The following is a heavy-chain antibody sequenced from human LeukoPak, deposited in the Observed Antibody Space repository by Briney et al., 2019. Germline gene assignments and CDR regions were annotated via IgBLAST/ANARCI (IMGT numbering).Heavy chain of an antibody. CDR3: ARRTTVVTPNAFDI. CDR1: GGSISSSSYY. V-gene: IGHV4-39*01. CDR2: IYYSGST. D-gene: IGHD4-23*01. J-gene: IGHJ3*02. Sequence: ASETLSLTCTVSGGSISSSSYYWGWIRQPPGKGLEWIGSIYYSGSTYYNPSLRSRVTISVDTSKNQFSLKLSSVTAADTAVYYCARRTTVVTPNAFDIWGQGTMVTVSS.